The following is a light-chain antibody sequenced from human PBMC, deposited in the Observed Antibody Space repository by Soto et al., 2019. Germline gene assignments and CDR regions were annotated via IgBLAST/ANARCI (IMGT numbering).Light chain of an antibody. CDR2: DVS. J-gene: IGLJ1*01. CDR1: SSDVGGYNY. CDR3: SSSTSSSTLRYV. Sequence: QSALTQPASVSGSPGQSITISCTGTSSDVGGYNYVSWYQQHPGKAPKLMIYDVSNRPSGVSNRFSGSKSGNTASLTISGLQAEEEADYYCSSSTSSSTLRYVFGTGTKVTVL. V-gene: IGLV2-14*01.